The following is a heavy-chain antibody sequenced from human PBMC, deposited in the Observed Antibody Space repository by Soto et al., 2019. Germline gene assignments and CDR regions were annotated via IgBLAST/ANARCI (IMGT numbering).Heavy chain of an antibody. CDR1: GGTFSSYT. Sequence: GASVKVSCKASGGTFSSYTISWVRQAPGQGLEWMGRIIPILGIANYAQKFQGRVTITADESTSTAYMELSSLRSEDTAVYYCARGGYYDSSGYYPLKSPGPNYYYYYGMDVWGQGTTVTVSS. V-gene: IGHV1-69*02. J-gene: IGHJ6*02. CDR2: IIPILGIA. CDR3: ARGGYYDSSGYYPLKSPGPNYYYYYGMDV. D-gene: IGHD3-22*01.